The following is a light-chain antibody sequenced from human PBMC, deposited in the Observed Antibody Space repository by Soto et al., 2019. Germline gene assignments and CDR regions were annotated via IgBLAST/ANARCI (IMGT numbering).Light chain of an antibody. J-gene: IGKJ4*01. Sequence: EIVMTQSPLSLSVTPGEPASISCRSSQSLLHSNGSNYLGWYLQKPGHSPQLLIYLGSNRASGVPERFSGRGSGTDFTLNISRVETEDVGVYYCMQALQTPTFGGGTKVEVK. V-gene: IGKV2-28*01. CDR1: QSLLHSNGSNY. CDR2: LGS. CDR3: MQALQTPT.